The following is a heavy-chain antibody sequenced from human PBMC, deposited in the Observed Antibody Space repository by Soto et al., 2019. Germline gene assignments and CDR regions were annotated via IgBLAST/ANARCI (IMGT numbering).Heavy chain of an antibody. J-gene: IGHJ6*02. D-gene: IGHD2-2*02. CDR1: GGTFSSYA. CDR3: ASGPAAIRGLDYYGMDV. CDR2: IIPIFGTA. Sequence: SVKVSCKASGGTFSSYAISWVRQAPGQGLEWMGGIIPIFGTANYAQKFQGRVTITADESTSTAYMELSSLRSEDTAVYYCASGPAAIRGLDYYGMDVWGQGTTVTVSS. V-gene: IGHV1-69*13.